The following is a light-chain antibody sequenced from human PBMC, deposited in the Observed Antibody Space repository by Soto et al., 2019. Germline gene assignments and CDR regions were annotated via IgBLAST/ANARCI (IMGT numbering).Light chain of an antibody. J-gene: IGKJ4*01. CDR3: QQYGSSPLT. Sequence: EIELTQSPGTLSLSPGERATLSCRASQSVSSSYLAWYQQKPGQASRLLIYGASSRATGIPGRFSGSGSGTDFTLTISRLEPEDFAVYYCQQYGSSPLTFGGGTKVEIK. CDR1: QSVSSSY. CDR2: GAS. V-gene: IGKV3-20*01.